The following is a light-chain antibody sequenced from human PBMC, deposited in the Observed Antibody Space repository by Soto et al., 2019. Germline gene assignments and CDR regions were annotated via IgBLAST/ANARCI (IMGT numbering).Light chain of an antibody. CDR2: AAS. CDR1: QSISGF. Sequence: DIQMTQSPSSLSASVGDRVTITCRASQSISGFLTWYQQLPGKAPKLLIFAASGLQSGAPSRFSGSGSGTDFTLTISCLQSEDFATYYCQQYYSYPWTFGQGTKVDIK. V-gene: IGKV1-39*01. CDR3: QQYYSYPWT. J-gene: IGKJ1*01.